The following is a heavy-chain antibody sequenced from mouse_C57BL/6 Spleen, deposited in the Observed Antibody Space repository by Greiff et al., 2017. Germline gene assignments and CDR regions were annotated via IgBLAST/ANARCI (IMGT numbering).Heavy chain of an antibody. CDR2: INPNSGTT. CDR3: APTVVATKYFDV. Sequence: VQLQQSGPELVKPGASVKISCKASGYSFTDYNMNWVKQSNGKSLEWIGVINPNSGTTSYNQKFKGKATLTVDQSSSTAYMQLNSLTSEDSAVYYCAPTVVATKYFDVWGTGTTVTVSS. D-gene: IGHD1-1*01. CDR1: GYSFTDYN. V-gene: IGHV1-39*01. J-gene: IGHJ1*03.